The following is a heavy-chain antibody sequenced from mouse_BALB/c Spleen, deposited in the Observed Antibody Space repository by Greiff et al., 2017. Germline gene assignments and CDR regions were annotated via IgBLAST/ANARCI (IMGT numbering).Heavy chain of an antibody. CDR1: GYSITSGYY. Sequence: EVQLQESGPGLVKPSQSLSLTCSVTGYSITSGYYWNWIRQFPGNKLEWMGYISYDGSNNYNPSLKNRISITRDTSKNQFFLKLNSVTTEDTATYYCALYYGSSLFAYWGQGTLVTVSA. J-gene: IGHJ3*01. D-gene: IGHD1-1*01. CDR3: ALYYGSSLFAY. V-gene: IGHV3-6*02. CDR2: ISYDGSN.